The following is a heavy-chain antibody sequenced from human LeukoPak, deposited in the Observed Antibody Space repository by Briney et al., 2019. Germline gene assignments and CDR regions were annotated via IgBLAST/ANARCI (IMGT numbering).Heavy chain of an antibody. J-gene: IGHJ4*02. CDR2: ISADNGNT. Sequence: ASVKVSCKASGYTFTSYGISWVRQAPGQGLEWMGWISADNGNTNYVQKFQGRVTMTTDTSTSTAYMELRSLRSDDTAVYYCARALYHTFDYWGQGTLVTVCS. D-gene: IGHD2-2*01. V-gene: IGHV1-18*01. CDR1: GYTFTSYG. CDR3: ARALYHTFDY.